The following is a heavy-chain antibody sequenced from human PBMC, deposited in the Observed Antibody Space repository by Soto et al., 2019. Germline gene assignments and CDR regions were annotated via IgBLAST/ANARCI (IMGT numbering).Heavy chain of an antibody. CDR3: ARHGPRYCSGGSCRNDAFDI. J-gene: IGHJ3*02. D-gene: IGHD2-15*01. Sequence: SETLFLTCTVSGGSISSYYWIWIRQPPGKGLEWIGYIYYSGSTNYNPSLKSRVTISVDTSKNQFSLKLSSVTAADTAVYYCARHGPRYCSGGSCRNDAFDIWGQGTMVTVSS. V-gene: IGHV4-59*08. CDR2: IYYSGST. CDR1: GGSISSYY.